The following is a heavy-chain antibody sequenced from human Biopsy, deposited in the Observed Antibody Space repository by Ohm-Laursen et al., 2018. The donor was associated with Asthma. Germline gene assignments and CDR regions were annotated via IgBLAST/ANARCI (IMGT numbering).Heavy chain of an antibody. CDR2: IIPLIGTP. CDR1: GGMFGNYA. CDR3: ASPLGDYYDSSGYYYASLGY. J-gene: IGHJ4*02. Sequence: SVKVSCKASGGMFGNYAISWVRQAPGQGLVWMGGIIPLIGTPSYAQKFQGRVTITADASTNTAYMDLSSLRSEDTAVYYCASPLGDYYDSSGYYYASLGYWGLGTLVIVSS. V-gene: IGHV1-69*13. D-gene: IGHD3-22*01.